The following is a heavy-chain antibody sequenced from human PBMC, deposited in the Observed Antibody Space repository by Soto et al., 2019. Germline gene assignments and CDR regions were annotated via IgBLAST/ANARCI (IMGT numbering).Heavy chain of an antibody. Sequence: QVQLVQSGAEVKKPGASVKVSCKASGYTFTSYGISWVRQAPGQGLEWMGWISAYNGNTNYAQKLQGRVTMTTDTSPRKAYMELRSLSSDDTAVFYRALQSSRWYWFAPDFDHWGQGTLVTVAS. J-gene: IGHJ4*02. CDR2: ISAYNGNT. CDR3: ALQSSRWYWFAPDFDH. V-gene: IGHV1-18*01. CDR1: GYTFTSYG. D-gene: IGHD6-19*01.